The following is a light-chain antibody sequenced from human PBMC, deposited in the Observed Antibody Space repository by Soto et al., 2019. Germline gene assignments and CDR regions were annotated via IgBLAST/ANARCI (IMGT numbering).Light chain of an antibody. CDR1: SSNIGAGYD. CDR3: QSYDSSRSPLYV. CDR2: ANN. J-gene: IGLJ1*01. Sequence: QPVLTQPPSVSGAPGQRLSISCTGSSSNIGAGYDVHWYQHLPGTAPKLLIYANNNRPSGVPDRFSGSKSGTSASLAITGLQAEDEADYYCQSYDSSRSPLYVFGTGTKVTVL. V-gene: IGLV1-40*01.